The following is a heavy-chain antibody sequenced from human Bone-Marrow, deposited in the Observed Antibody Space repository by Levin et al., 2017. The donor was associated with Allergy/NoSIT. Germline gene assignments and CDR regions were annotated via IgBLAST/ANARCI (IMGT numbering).Heavy chain of an antibody. J-gene: IGHJ4*02. V-gene: IGHV3-23*01. CDR1: GFTFSTYA. D-gene: IGHD3-3*01. Sequence: AGGSLRLSCTASGFTFSTYAMSWVRQAPGKGLEWVSVISGSGDRRYFADSVKGRFTVSRDNSRNTLYLQMTSLRVEDTAVYYCAKGGSFYDYWGQGTLVTVSS. CDR2: ISGSGDRR. CDR3: AKGGSFYDY.